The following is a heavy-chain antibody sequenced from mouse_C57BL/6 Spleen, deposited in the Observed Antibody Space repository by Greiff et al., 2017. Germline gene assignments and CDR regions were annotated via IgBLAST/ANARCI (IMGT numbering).Heavy chain of an antibody. CDR3: ARDGYDGPWFAY. D-gene: IGHD2-2*01. CDR2: INPSNGGT. CDR1: GYTFTSYW. Sequence: VQLQQSGTELVKPGASVKLSCKASGYTFTSYWMHWVKQRPGQGLEWIGNINPSNGGTNYNEKFKSKATLTVDKSSSTAYMQLSSLTSEDSAVYYCARDGYDGPWFAYWGQGTLVTVSA. J-gene: IGHJ3*01. V-gene: IGHV1-53*01.